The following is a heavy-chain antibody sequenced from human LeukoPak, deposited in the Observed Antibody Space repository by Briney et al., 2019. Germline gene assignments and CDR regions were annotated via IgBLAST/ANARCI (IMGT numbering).Heavy chain of an antibody. V-gene: IGHV3-23*01. D-gene: IGHD2-2*02. Sequence: PGGSLRLSCVASGFTFNNFTMRWVRQAPGKGLEWVSGISGSGDSTYYADSVRGRFTISRDNSKNTLYLQMNSLRVEDTAVYYCTKPDCPSTSCCTLENWGQGILVTVAS. J-gene: IGHJ4*02. CDR3: TKPDCPSTSCCTLEN. CDR1: GFTFNNFT. CDR2: ISGSGDST.